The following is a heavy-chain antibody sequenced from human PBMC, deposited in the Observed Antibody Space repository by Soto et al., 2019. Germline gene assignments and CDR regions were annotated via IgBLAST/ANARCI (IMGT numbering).Heavy chain of an antibody. Sequence: GGSLRLSCAASGFRFSSYALSWVRQAPGKGLEWVSLISGPASTTYYADAVQGRFTISRDNSKNTLYLQMNSLRAEDTAVYYCAKDPGGITFGGVIAMTFDYWGQGTLVTVS. CDR2: ISGPASTT. CDR3: AKDPGGITFGGVIAMTFDY. V-gene: IGHV3-23*01. J-gene: IGHJ4*02. D-gene: IGHD3-16*02. CDR1: GFRFSSYA.